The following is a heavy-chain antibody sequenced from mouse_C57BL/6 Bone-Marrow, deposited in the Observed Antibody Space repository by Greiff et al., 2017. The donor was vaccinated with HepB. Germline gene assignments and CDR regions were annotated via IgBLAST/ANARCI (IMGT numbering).Heavy chain of an antibody. CDR2: ISSGGDYI. Sequence: DVKLVESGAGLVKPGGSLKLSCAASGFTFSSYAMSWVRQTPEKRLEWVAYISSGGDYIYYADTVTGRSTISRDNARNTLYLQMSSLRSEDTAMYSCTRDLAYYFDYWGQGTTLTVSS. J-gene: IGHJ2*01. CDR1: GFTFSSYA. V-gene: IGHV5-9-1*02. CDR3: TRDLAYYFDY.